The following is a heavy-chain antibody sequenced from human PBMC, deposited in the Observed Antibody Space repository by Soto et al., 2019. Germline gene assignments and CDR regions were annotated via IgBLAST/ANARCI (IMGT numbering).Heavy chain of an antibody. V-gene: IGHV4-4*07. J-gene: IGHJ4*01. CDR1: GFSFSSHW. CDR2: IDASGNT. CDR3: ARGGHDFWSGQFDY. D-gene: IGHD3-3*01. Sequence: GSLRLSCAASGFSFSSHWMSWVRQAPGKGLEWIGRIDASGNTNYSPSLKSRATLSADTSKNQFTLKLNSVTAADTAVYYCARGGHDFWSGQFDYWGQGA.